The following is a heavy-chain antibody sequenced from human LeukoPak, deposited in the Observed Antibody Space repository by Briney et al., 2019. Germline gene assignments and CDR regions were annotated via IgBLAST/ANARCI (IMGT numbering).Heavy chain of an antibody. CDR1: GYTFTSYD. Sequence: ASVKVSCKASGYTFTSYDINWVRQATGQGLEWMGWMNPNSGNTGYAQKFQGRVTMTRNTSISTAYMELSSLRSEDTAVYYRARYCSGGSCYGSDAFDIWGQGTMVTVSS. J-gene: IGHJ3*02. V-gene: IGHV1-8*01. CDR3: ARYCSGGSCYGSDAFDI. D-gene: IGHD2-15*01. CDR2: MNPNSGNT.